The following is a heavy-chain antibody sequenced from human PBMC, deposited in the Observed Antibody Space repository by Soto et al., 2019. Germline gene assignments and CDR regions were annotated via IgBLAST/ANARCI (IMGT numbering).Heavy chain of an antibody. V-gene: IGHV4-4*02. CDR1: GDSISSSVW. Sequence: SETLSLTCAVSGDSISSSVWWTGVRQPPGKGLEWIGEVFHTGDTYFNPSLRSRVAMSVDKSTNEFSLKVTSVTAADTAIYYCARKAWVRFDYWGQGALVTVSS. D-gene: IGHD7-27*01. CDR2: VFHTGDT. CDR3: ARKAWVRFDY. J-gene: IGHJ4*02.